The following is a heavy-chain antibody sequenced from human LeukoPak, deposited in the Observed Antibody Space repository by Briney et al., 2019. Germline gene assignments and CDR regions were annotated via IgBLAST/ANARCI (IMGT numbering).Heavy chain of an antibody. CDR2: ISSSGTTI. J-gene: IGHJ4*01. CDR1: GFTFNDYR. V-gene: IGHV3-11*01. Sequence: GGSLRLSCAASGFTFNDYRMDWIRQPPGKGPEWVSYISSSGTTIFYTDSVRGRFSVSRDNARNSLLLQMNYLSAEDTAVYYCAREGHSSSFDYWGQGALVTVSS. D-gene: IGHD2/OR15-2a*01. CDR3: AREGHSSSFDY.